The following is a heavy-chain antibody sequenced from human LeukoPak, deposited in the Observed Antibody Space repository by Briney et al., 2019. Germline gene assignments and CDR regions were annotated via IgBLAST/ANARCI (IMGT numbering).Heavy chain of an antibody. Sequence: SETLSLTCTVSGYSISSGYYWGWIRQPPGKGLEWIGSIYHSGRTYYNPSLKSRVTISVDTSKNQFSLKLSSVTAADTAVYYCARDLGGGDPVVAFDIWGQGTMVTVSS. J-gene: IGHJ3*02. CDR1: GYSISSGYY. CDR2: IYHSGRT. CDR3: ARDLGGGDPVVAFDI. D-gene: IGHD2-21*02. V-gene: IGHV4-38-2*02.